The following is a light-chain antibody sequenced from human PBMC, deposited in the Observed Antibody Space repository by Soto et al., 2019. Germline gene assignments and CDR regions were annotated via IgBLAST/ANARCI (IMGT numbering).Light chain of an antibody. Sequence: ALQMTQSPSSLSASVGDRVTITCRASQGIGKDLGWYQQKPGKAPKLLIYAALSVQSGVPSRFSGSRSGTDFTLTISSLQPEDFATYYCLQNYNFPWTFGQGTKVDI. V-gene: IGKV1-6*01. CDR3: LQNYNFPWT. CDR1: QGIGKD. J-gene: IGKJ1*01. CDR2: AAL.